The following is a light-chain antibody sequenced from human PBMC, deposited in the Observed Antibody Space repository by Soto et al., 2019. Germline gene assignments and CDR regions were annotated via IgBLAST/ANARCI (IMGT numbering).Light chain of an antibody. CDR2: LNT. CDR1: SSNIGRNP. V-gene: IGLV1-44*01. Sequence: VLTQPPSASGTPGQRVIISCSGGSSNIGRNPVNWYQKFPGTAPKLLISLNTQRPSGVPDRFSGSKSGTSASLAISGLRPEDEADYYCAAWDDNVYVFGTGTKVTVL. J-gene: IGLJ1*01. CDR3: AAWDDNVYV.